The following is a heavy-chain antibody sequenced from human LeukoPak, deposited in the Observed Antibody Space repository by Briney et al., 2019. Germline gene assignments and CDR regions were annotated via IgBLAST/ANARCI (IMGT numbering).Heavy chain of an antibody. J-gene: IGHJ4*02. CDR1: GYSFSDYS. CDR3: ARGGSGSGYLYYFDS. V-gene: IGHV1-2*06. CDR2: INSNSGGI. D-gene: IGHD3-10*01. Sequence: GASVKVSCKASGYSFSDYSMHWVRQAPGQGLEWMGRINSNSGGISYAQNFQGRVTMTRDTSISTAYMEVSGLTSDDTAVYYCARGGSGSGYLYYFDSWGQGTLVSVSS.